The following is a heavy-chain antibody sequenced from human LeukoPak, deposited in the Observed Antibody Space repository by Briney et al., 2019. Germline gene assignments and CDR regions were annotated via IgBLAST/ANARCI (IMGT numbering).Heavy chain of an antibody. J-gene: IGHJ4*02. Sequence: GGSLRLSCAASGFTFSSYWMSWVRQAPGKGLEWVSYISSSGSTIYYADSMKGRFTISRDNAKNSLYLQMNSLRAEDTAVYYCATVNYYDSSGCFDYWGQGILVTVSS. CDR3: ATVNYYDSSGCFDY. D-gene: IGHD3-22*01. V-gene: IGHV3-48*04. CDR2: ISSSGSTI. CDR1: GFTFSSYW.